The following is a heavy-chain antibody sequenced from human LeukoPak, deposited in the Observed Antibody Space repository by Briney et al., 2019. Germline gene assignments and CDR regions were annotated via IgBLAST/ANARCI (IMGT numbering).Heavy chain of an antibody. D-gene: IGHD2-21*01. J-gene: IGHJ4*02. CDR1: GFTFSDYG. CDR2: IWYDGSNI. Sequence: GGSLRLSCAASGFTFSDYGMHWVRQAPGKGLEWVAVIWYDGSNIYYADSVKGRFTISRDNSRNTLHLQMNSLRAEDTAVYYCVRELPPVVQYYFDHWGPGTLVTVSS. V-gene: IGHV3-33*01. CDR3: VRELPPVVQYYFDH.